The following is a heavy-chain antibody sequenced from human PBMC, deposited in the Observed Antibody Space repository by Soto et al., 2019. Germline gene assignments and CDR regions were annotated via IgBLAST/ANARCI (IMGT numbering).Heavy chain of an antibody. J-gene: IGHJ6*02. CDR2: INHSGST. CDR3: ARGLGYCSSTGRGYYCYGMDV. Sequence: LSLTCAVYGGSFSGYYWSWIRQPPGKGLEWIGQINHSGSTNYNPSLKSRVTISVDTSKNQFTLKLISVTAADTAVYYCARGLGYCSSTGRGYYCYGMDVWGQGTTVTVSS. V-gene: IGHV4-34*01. D-gene: IGHD2-2*01. CDR1: GGSFSGYY.